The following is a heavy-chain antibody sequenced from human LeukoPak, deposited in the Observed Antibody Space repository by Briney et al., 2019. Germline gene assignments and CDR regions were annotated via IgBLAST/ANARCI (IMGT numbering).Heavy chain of an antibody. CDR3: ARVFRKQLVGAYYYYYYMDV. D-gene: IGHD6-6*01. CDR1: GGSFSGYY. Sequence: PSETLSLTCAVYGGSFSGYYWSWIRQPPGKGLEWIGEINHSGSTNYNPSLKSRVTISVDTSKNQFSLKLSSVTAADTAVYYCARVFRKQLVGAYYYYYYMDVWGKGTTVTVSS. CDR2: INHSGST. J-gene: IGHJ6*03. V-gene: IGHV4-34*01.